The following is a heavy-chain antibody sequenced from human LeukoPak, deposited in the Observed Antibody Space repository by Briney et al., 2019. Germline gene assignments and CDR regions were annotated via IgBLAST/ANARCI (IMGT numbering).Heavy chain of an antibody. J-gene: IGHJ4*02. CDR3: ARVVGNSNGPAGY. CDR2: IWSGGNYA. V-gene: IGHV3-33*01. CDR1: GYTFSWHA. D-gene: IGHD4-23*01. Sequence: SGGSLRLSCAASGYTFSWHAVHWVRQAPGKGLEWVAQIWSGGNYAYYGDSVKGRFIISRDDSKNTLYLQMNSLRAEDTAVYYCARVVGNSNGPAGYWGQGTLVTVSS.